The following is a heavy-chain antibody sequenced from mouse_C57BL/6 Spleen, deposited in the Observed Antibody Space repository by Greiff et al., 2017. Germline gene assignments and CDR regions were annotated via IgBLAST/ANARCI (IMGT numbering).Heavy chain of an antibody. CDR1: GYTFTSYW. J-gene: IGHJ2*01. Sequence: QVQLQQPGAELVKPGASVKLSCKASGYTFTSYWMQWVKQRPGQGLEWIGEIDPSDSYTNYNQKFKGKATLTVDTSSSTAYMQLSSLTSEDSAVYYCARPDSSGYDFDYWGQGTTLTVSS. CDR2: IDPSDSYT. CDR3: ARPDSSGYDFDY. V-gene: IGHV1-50*01. D-gene: IGHD3-2*02.